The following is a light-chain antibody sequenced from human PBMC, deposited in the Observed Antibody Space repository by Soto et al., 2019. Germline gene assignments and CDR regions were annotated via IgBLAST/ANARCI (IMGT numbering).Light chain of an antibody. J-gene: IGKJ2*01. CDR2: AAS. CDR1: QGIRNY. V-gene: IGKV1-16*01. CDR3: QQYNTYPYT. Sequence: DIQMTQSPPSLSVSVGDKITIACRASQGIRNYLAWFQLKPGKAPKSLIFAASDLRSGVPSRFSASGSGTDFTLTISSLQPEDFATYYCQQYNTYPYTFGQGTKVDIK.